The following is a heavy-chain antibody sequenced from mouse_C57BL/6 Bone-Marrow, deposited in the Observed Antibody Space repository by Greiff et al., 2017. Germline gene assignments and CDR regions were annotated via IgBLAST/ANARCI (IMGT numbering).Heavy chain of an antibody. CDR1: GYSFTDYN. CDR2: INPNYGTT. Sequence: EVQLQESGAELMKPGASVKISCKASGYSFTDYNMNWVKQSNGKSLEWIGVINPNYGTTSYNQKFKGKATLTVDQSSSTAYMQLNSLTSEDSAVYYCARSYYYGSSLDYWGQGTTLTVSS. V-gene: IGHV1-39*01. CDR3: ARSYYYGSSLDY. J-gene: IGHJ2*01. D-gene: IGHD1-1*01.